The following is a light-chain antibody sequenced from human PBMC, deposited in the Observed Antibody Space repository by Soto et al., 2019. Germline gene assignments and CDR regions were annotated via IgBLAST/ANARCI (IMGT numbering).Light chain of an antibody. Sequence: SVLAQPASVSGSPGQSITISCTGTASDVGGYHYVSWYQQYPGKAPKLMIYDVTNRPSGVSDRFSGSKSGNTASLTISGLQAEDEDDYSCSSYTISSTYVFGTGTKVTV. CDR3: SSYTISSTYV. CDR1: ASDVGGYHY. CDR2: DVT. V-gene: IGLV2-14*03. J-gene: IGLJ1*01.